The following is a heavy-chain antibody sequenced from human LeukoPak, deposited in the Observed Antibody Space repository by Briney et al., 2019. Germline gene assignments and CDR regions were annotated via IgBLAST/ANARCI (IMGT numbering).Heavy chain of an antibody. V-gene: IGHV3-9*01. CDR3: AKGYDSSGYAMDAFDI. CDR2: ISWNSGSI. CDR1: GFTFDDYA. Sequence: TGGSLRLSCAASGFTFDDYAMHWVRQAPGKGLEWVSGISWNSGSIGYADSVKGRFTISRDNAKNSLYLQMNSLRAEDTALYYCAKGYDSSGYAMDAFDIWGQGTMVTVSS. J-gene: IGHJ3*02. D-gene: IGHD3-22*01.